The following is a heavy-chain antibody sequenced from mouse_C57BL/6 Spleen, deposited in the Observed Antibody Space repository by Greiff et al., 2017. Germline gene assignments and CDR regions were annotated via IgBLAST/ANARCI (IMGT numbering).Heavy chain of an antibody. Sequence: EVKLEESGGGLVKPGGSLKLSCAASGFTFSSYAMSWVRQTPEKRLEWVATISDGGSYTYYPDNVKGRFTISRDNAKNNLYLQMSHLKSEDTAMYYCANWDGDYWGQGTTLTVSS. CDR3: ANWDGDY. J-gene: IGHJ2*01. CDR2: ISDGGSYT. V-gene: IGHV5-4*03. CDR1: GFTFSSYA. D-gene: IGHD4-1*01.